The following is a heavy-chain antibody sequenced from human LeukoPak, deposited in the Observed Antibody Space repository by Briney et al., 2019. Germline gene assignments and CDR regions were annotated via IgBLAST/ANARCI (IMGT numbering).Heavy chain of an antibody. CDR2: ISGSGGST. V-gene: IGHV3-23*01. Sequence: GGSLRLSCAASGFTFSSYDMSWVRQAPGKGLEWVSAISGSGGSTYYADSVKGRFTISRDTSKNTLYLQMNSLRAEDTAVYYLAKDLMPYYGSGGRSGGFEYWGQGTLVTVSS. D-gene: IGHD3-10*01. CDR3: AKDLMPYYGSGGRSGGFEY. CDR1: GFTFSSYD. J-gene: IGHJ4*02.